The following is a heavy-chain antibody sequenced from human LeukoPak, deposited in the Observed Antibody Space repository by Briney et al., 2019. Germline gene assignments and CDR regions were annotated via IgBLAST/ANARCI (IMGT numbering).Heavy chain of an antibody. J-gene: IGHJ6*03. CDR1: GFTVSFNY. D-gene: IGHD6-19*01. Sequence: PGGSLRLSCAASGFTVSFNYMSWVRQAPGKGLEWISVIYSGGSTYYADSVKGRFTISRDDSKNTLYLQMSSLRAEDTAIYYCARAQWRTYSYYYMDVWRKGTTVTVSS. CDR3: ARAQWRTYSYYYMDV. V-gene: IGHV3-53*01. CDR2: IYSGGST.